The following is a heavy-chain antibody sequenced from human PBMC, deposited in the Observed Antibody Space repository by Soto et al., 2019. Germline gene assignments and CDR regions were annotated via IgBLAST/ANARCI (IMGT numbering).Heavy chain of an antibody. Sequence: GSLRLSCAASGFTFSSYAMSWVRQAPGKGLEWVSAISGSGGSTYYADSVKGRFTISRDNSKNTLYLQMNSLRAEDTAVYYCAKEDVFLLLPAPTLHSPGNTCFAPWGQGTLVPVSS. V-gene: IGHV3-23*01. J-gene: IGHJ5*02. D-gene: IGHD2-2*01. CDR1: GFTFSSYA. CDR2: ISGSGGST. CDR3: AKEDVFLLLPAPTLHSPGNTCFAP.